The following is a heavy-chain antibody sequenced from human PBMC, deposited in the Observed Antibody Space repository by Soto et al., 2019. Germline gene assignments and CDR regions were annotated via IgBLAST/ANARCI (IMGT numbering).Heavy chain of an antibody. CDR3: ARDRDYDILTGYYGDYYYGMDV. V-gene: IGHV3-33*01. CDR1: GFTFSSYG. J-gene: IGHJ6*02. CDR2: IWYDGSNK. D-gene: IGHD3-9*01. Sequence: QVQLVESGGGVVQPGRSLRLSCAASGFTFSSYGMHWVRQAPGKGLEWVAVIWYDGSNKYYADSVKGRFTISRDNSKNPLYRQMHSRRAEDTAVYYCARDRDYDILTGYYGDYYYGMDVWGQGTTVTVSS.